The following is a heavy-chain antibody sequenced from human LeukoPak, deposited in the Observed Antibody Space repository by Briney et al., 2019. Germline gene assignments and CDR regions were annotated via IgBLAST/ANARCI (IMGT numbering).Heavy chain of an antibody. CDR2: SGNKADSYTA. Sequence: PGGSLRLSCAASGFSLSDHYIDWVRQAPGKGLEWVGRSGNKADSYTAEYAASVIGRFTISRDDSKNSLYLQMNTLTTEDTAVYHCTRGYSGVSVYAFDVWGQGTMVTVSS. CDR3: TRGYSGVSVYAFDV. J-gene: IGHJ3*01. CDR1: GFSLSDHY. V-gene: IGHV3-72*01. D-gene: IGHD1-26*01.